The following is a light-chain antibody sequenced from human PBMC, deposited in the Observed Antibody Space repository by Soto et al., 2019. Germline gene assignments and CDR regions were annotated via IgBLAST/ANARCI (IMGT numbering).Light chain of an antibody. CDR1: SGYSNYK. Sequence: QSVLTQPPSASASLGASVTLTCTLSSGYSNYKVDWYQQRPGQGPRFVMRVGTGGIVGYKGDGIPDRFSVLGSGLNRYLTIKNIKKEDERDYHCGADHGSGSNFVVVFGGGTKLTVL. CDR2: VGTGGIVG. V-gene: IGLV9-49*01. CDR3: GADHGSGSNFVVV. J-gene: IGLJ2*01.